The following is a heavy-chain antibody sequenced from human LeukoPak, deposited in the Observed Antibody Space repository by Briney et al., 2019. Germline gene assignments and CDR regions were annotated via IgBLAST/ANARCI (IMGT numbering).Heavy chain of an antibody. D-gene: IGHD6-6*01. CDR2: IYYTGRT. V-gene: IGHV4-59*08. J-gene: IGHJ3*02. Sequence: SETLSLTCTVSGGSISGYYWSWIRQPPGKGLEWIGYIYYTGRTYYNPSLKSRVTISLDTSKNQFSLKLSSVTAADTAVYYCASPVGIAARNIWGQGTMVTVSS. CDR1: GGSISGYY. CDR3: ASPVGIAARNI.